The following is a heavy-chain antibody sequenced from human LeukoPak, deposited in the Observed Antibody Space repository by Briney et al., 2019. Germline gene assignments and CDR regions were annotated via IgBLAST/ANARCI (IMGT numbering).Heavy chain of an antibody. V-gene: IGHV4-39*01. CDR3: ARRQWLGDFDY. CDR2: IYYSGST. J-gene: IGHJ4*02. D-gene: IGHD6-19*01. Sequence: SGTLSLTCTVSGGSISSSSYYWGWIRQPPGKGLEWIGSIYYSGSTYYNPSLKSRVTISVDASKNQFSLKLSSVTAADTAVYYCARRQWLGDFDYWGQGTLVTVSS. CDR1: GGSISSSSYY.